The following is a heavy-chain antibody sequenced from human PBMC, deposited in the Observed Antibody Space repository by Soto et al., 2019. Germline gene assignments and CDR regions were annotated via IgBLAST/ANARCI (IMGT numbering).Heavy chain of an antibody. Sequence: PGGSLRLSCAASGFTFSSYAMSWVRQAPGKGLEWVSAISGSGGSTYYADSVKGRFTISRDNSKNTLYLQMNSLRAEDTAVYYCAKERMVRGVIPLYYFDYWGQGTLVTVSS. CDR1: GFTFSSYA. D-gene: IGHD3-10*01. V-gene: IGHV3-23*01. J-gene: IGHJ4*02. CDR2: ISGSGGST. CDR3: AKERMVRGVIPLYYFDY.